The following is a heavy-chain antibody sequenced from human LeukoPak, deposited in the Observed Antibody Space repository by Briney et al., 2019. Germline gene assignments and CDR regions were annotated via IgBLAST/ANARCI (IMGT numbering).Heavy chain of an antibody. V-gene: IGHV1-46*01. CDR3: ARQVPLWFGDAHNWYFDL. CDR2: INPSGGST. CDR1: GGTFSSYA. Sequence: ASVKVSCKASGGTFSSYAISWVRQAPGQGLEWMGIINPSGGSTSYAQKFQGRVTMTRDTSTSTVYMELSSLRSEDTAVYYCARQVPLWFGDAHNWYFDLWGRGTLVTVSS. D-gene: IGHD3-10*01. J-gene: IGHJ2*01.